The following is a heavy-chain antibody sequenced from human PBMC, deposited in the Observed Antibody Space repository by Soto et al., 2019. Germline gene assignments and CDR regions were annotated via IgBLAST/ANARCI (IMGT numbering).Heavy chain of an antibody. CDR2: ISAYNGNT. Sequence: ASGKVCCKASGYTFTSYGISWVRQAPGQGLEWMGWISAYNGNTNYAQKLQGRVTMTTDTSTSTAYMELRSLRSDDTAVYYCATGALYDSSGYYDPVWGQGTLVTVSS. V-gene: IGHV1-18*04. D-gene: IGHD3-22*01. CDR3: ATGALYDSSGYYDPV. J-gene: IGHJ4*02. CDR1: GYTFTSYG.